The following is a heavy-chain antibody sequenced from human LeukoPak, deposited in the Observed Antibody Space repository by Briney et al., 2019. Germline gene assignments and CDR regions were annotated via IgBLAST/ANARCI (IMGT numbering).Heavy chain of an antibody. V-gene: IGHV3-30*02. CDR3: AKDLTIAARLTGYYYYYYMDV. D-gene: IGHD6-6*01. J-gene: IGHJ6*03. Sequence: PGGSLRLSCAASGFTFSSYGMHWVRQAPGKGLEWVAFIRYDGSNKYYADSVKGRFTISRDNSKNTLYLQMNSLRAEDTAVYYCAKDLTIAARLTGYYYYYYMDVWGKGTTVTVSS. CDR1: GFTFSSYG. CDR2: IRYDGSNK.